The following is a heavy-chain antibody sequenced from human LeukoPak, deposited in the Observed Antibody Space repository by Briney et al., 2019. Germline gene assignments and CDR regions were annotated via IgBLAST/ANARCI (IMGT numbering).Heavy chain of an antibody. Sequence: GGSLRLSCAASGFTFSSYAMSWVRQAPGKGLEWLSVISTGGSTNYADSVKGRFTISRDNSKNILYLQMNSLRAEDTAVYYCARDDYYDSSGLDHWGQGTLVTVSS. CDR3: ARDDYYDSSGLDH. CDR2: ISTGGST. D-gene: IGHD3-22*01. J-gene: IGHJ4*02. V-gene: IGHV3-53*01. CDR1: GFTFSSYA.